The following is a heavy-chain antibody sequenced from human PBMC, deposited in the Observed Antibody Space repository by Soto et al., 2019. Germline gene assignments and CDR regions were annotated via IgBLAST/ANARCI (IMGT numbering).Heavy chain of an antibody. CDR2: INQYATT. J-gene: IGHJ5*02. CDR1: GESLSDHY. V-gene: IGHV4-34*01. Sequence: QVQLQQCGAGLLKPSETLSLICAVSGESLSDHYWRWIRQSPGKGLEWSGDINQYATTNYNPSLKSRVTISADTSKNKCFLRLASVTAADTAIYYCARGAHISGVTRCFDPWGQGTLVTVSS. D-gene: IGHD1-20*01. CDR3: ARGAHISGVTRCFDP.